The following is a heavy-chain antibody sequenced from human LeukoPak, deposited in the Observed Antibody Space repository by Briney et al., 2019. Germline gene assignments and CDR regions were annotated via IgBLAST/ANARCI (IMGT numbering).Heavy chain of an antibody. CDR1: GFTFSSYW. D-gene: IGHD3-22*01. Sequence: GGSLRLSCAASGFTFSSYWMSWVRQAPGKGLEWVVNIKQDGSEKYYADSGRGRFTISRDNAKNSLYLQMNSLRADDTAVYYCARGKPSYYYDSSAYFYNGAFDIWGQGTMVTVSS. CDR2: IKQDGSEK. J-gene: IGHJ3*02. V-gene: IGHV3-7*01. CDR3: ARGKPSYYYDSSAYFYNGAFDI.